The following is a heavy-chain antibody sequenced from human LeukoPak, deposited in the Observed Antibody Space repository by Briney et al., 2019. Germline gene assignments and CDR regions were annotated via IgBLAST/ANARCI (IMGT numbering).Heavy chain of an antibody. CDR2: IYSGGST. CDR1: GFTVSSNY. CDR3: ARDFPFRD. V-gene: IGHV3-53*01. J-gene: IGHJ1*01. D-gene: IGHD2/OR15-2a*01. Sequence: GGSLRLSCAASGFTVSSNYMSWVRQAPGKGLEWVSLIYSGGSTYYADSVKGRFTISRDNSKNMVFLQMDSLRAEDTAVYYCARDFPFRDWGQGTMGTVSS.